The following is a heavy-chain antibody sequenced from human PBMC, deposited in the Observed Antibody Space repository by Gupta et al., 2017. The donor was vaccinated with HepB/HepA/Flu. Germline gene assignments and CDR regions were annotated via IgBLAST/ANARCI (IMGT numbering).Heavy chain of an antibody. CDR1: GGSFSGYY. CDR2: INHSGST. V-gene: IGHV4-34*01. D-gene: IGHD2-21*01. J-gene: IGHJ6*02. CDR3: ARVNLDLWRYSSYGLDV. Sequence: QVQLQQWGAGLLKPSETLSLTCAVHGGSFSGYYWNWIRQSPGKGLEWIGEINHSGSTNYNPSLKSRVTIAVDTSKKQFSLNLTSVTAADTAVYYCARVNLDLWRYSSYGLDVWDQGTTVTVSS.